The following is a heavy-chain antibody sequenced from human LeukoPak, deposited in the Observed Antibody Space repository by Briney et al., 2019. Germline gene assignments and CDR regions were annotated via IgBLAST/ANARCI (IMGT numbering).Heavy chain of an antibody. CDR3: ARYCSGGSCYTNDAFDI. D-gene: IGHD2-15*01. J-gene: IGHJ3*02. V-gene: IGHV3-30-3*01. CDR1: GFTFSIYA. Sequence: GGSLRLSCAASGFTFSIYAMHWVRQAPGKGLEWVAVISYDGSNKYYADSVKGRFTISRDNSKNTLNLQMNSLRAEDTAVYYCARYCSGGSCYTNDAFDIWGQGTMVTVSS. CDR2: ISYDGSNK.